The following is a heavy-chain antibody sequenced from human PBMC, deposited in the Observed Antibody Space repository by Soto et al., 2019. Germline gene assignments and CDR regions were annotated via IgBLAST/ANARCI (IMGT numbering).Heavy chain of an antibody. CDR1: GFTFSSYA. J-gene: IGHJ5*02. CDR3: AKTHTRPNWFDP. D-gene: IGHD3-3*01. Sequence: EVQLLESGGGLVQPGGSLRLSCAASGFTFSSYAMSWVRQAPGKGLEWVSAISGSGGSTYYADSVKGLFTISRDNSKNTLYLQMNSLRAEDTAVYYCAKTHTRPNWFDPWGQGTLVTVSS. V-gene: IGHV3-23*01. CDR2: ISGSGGST.